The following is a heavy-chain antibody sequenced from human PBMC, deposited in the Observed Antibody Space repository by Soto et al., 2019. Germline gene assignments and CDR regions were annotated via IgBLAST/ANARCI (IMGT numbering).Heavy chain of an antibody. V-gene: IGHV3-49*03. CDR1: GFTFGDYA. CDR3: TRADRPITMIVVVDY. J-gene: IGHJ4*02. D-gene: IGHD3-22*01. Sequence: GGSLRLSCAASGFTFGDYAMSWFRQAPGKGLEWVGFIRSKAYGGTTEYAASVKGRFTISRDDSKSIAYLQMNSLKTEDTAVYYCTRADRPITMIVVVDYWGQGTLVTVSS. CDR2: IRSKAYGGTT.